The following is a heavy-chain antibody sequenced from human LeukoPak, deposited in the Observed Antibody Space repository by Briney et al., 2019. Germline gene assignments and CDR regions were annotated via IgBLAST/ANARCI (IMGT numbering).Heavy chain of an antibody. D-gene: IGHD3-3*01. V-gene: IGHV3-64D*09. J-gene: IGHJ4*02. Sequence: GGSLSLSCTASGFTVSSYAKHWVRRAPGKGLEYVSPISSSGRSTYYADSVKGRFTISRDNSKNTLYLQMSSLRAEDTAVYYCVKAYYDFWSGTDNWGQGTLVTVSS. CDR3: VKAYYDFWSGTDN. CDR2: ISSSGRST. CDR1: GFTVSSYA.